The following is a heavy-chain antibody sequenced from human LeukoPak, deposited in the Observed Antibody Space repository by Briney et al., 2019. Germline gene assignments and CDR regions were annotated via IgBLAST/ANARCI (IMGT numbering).Heavy chain of an antibody. CDR3: ARDQYSSGENWFDP. CDR1: GHTFTGYY. V-gene: IGHV1-2*02. CDR2: INPNSGGT. Sequence: GASVKVSCKASGHTFTGYYMHWVRQAPGQGLEWMGWINPNSGGTNYAQKFQGRVTMTRDTSISTAYMELSRLRSDDTAVYYCARDQYSSGENWFDPWGQGTLVTVSS. J-gene: IGHJ5*02. D-gene: IGHD6-19*01.